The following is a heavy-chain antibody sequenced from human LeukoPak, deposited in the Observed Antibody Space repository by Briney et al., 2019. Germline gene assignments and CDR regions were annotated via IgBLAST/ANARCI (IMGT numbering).Heavy chain of an antibody. V-gene: IGHV4-39*01. Sequence: SETLSLTCTVSGGSISSSSYYWGWIRQPPGKGLEWIGSIYYSGSTYYNPSLKSRVTISVDTSKNQFSLKLSSVTAADTAVYYCARGRGDWNYAFDIWGQGTMVTVSS. CDR3: ARGRGDWNYAFDI. J-gene: IGHJ3*02. CDR2: IYYSGST. D-gene: IGHD1-7*01. CDR1: GGSISSSSYY.